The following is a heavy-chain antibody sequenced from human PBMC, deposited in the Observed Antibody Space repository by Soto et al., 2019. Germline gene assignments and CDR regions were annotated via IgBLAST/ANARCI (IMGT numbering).Heavy chain of an antibody. CDR3: AKDLDGGASYDFWHY. CDR1: GFTFISYA. D-gene: IGHD3-3*01. J-gene: IGHJ4*02. Sequence: PGESLRLSCVGSGFTFISYAMSWVRQAPGKGLEWVSAISGSGGNTYHADSVKGRFTISRDNSKNTLYLQMNRLRAEDTAVYYCAKDLDGGASYDFWHYWGQGTLVTVSS. CDR2: ISGSGGNT. V-gene: IGHV3-23*01.